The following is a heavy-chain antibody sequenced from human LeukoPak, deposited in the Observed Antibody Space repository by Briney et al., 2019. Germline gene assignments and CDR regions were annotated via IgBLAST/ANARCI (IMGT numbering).Heavy chain of an antibody. V-gene: IGHV3-48*01. CDR1: GFTFSSYT. CDR2: ISSSRTT. CDR3: ARPSANSRGVYYMDV. D-gene: IGHD3-10*01. J-gene: IGHJ6*03. Sequence: GGSLRLSCAASGFTFSSYTMNWVRQAPGKGLEWVSYISSSRTTYYADSVKGRFTISRDNAKNSLYLQMNSLRAEDTAVYYCARPSANSRGVYYMDVWGKGTTVTVSS.